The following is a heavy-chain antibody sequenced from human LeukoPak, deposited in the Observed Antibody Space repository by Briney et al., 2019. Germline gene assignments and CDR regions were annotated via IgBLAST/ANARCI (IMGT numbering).Heavy chain of an antibody. CDR2: IYYSGST. D-gene: IGHD1-7*01. CDR3: ARDGPLELLY. J-gene: IGHJ4*02. V-gene: IGHV4-59*12. Sequence: PSETLSLTCTVSGGSISSYYWSWIRQPPGKGLEWIGYIYYSGSTNYNPSLKSRVTISVDTSKNQFSLKLSSVTAADTAVYYCARDGPLELLYWGQGTLVTVSS. CDR1: GGSISSYY.